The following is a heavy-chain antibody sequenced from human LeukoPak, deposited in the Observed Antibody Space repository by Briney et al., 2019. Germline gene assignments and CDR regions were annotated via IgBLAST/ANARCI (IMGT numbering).Heavy chain of an antibody. CDR3: AKAADSSTWYVDY. V-gene: IGHV3-30*18. Sequence: GGSLRLPCAASGFTFSSYGMHWVRQAPGKGLEWVAVISYDGSNKYYADSVKGRFTISRDNSKNTLYLQMNSLRAEDTAVYYCAKAADSSTWYVDYWGQGTLVTVSS. CDR2: ISYDGSNK. J-gene: IGHJ4*02. CDR1: GFTFSSYG. D-gene: IGHD6-13*01.